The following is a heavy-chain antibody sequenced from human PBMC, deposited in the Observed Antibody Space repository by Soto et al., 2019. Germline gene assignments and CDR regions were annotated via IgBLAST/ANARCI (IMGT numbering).Heavy chain of an antibody. CDR3: ARPLGVAWYFDY. Sequence: QLQLQESGPGLVKPSETLSLTCTVSGGSISSSSYYWGWIRQPPGKGLEWIGSIYHTGSTYYNPSLKSRVTISVDTSKNQCSLKLSSVTAADTGVYYCARPLGVAWYFDYWGQGTLVPVSS. CDR2: IYHTGST. J-gene: IGHJ4*02. V-gene: IGHV4-39*01. CDR1: GGSISSSSYY.